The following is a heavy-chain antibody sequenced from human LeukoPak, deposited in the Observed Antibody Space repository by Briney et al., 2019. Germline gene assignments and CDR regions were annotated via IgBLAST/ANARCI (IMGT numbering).Heavy chain of an antibody. D-gene: IGHD2-8*02. CDR3: ATGGSGYRYFDL. CDR2: IYTSGST. V-gene: IGHV4-4*07. CDR1: GGSISSYY. J-gene: IGHJ2*01. Sequence: KPSETLPLTCTVSGGSISSYYWRWIRQPAGKGLEWIGRIYTSGSTNYNPSLKSRVTISVDKSKNQFSLKLSSVTAADTAVYYCATGGSGYRYFDLWGRGTLVTVSS.